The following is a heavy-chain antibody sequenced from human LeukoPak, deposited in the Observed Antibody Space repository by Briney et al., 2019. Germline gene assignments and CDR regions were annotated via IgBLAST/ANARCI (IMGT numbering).Heavy chain of an antibody. J-gene: IGHJ4*02. CDR3: AKDLDSRVVTAFDY. CDR1: GFTFSSYG. CDR2: IRYDGSNK. V-gene: IGHV3-30*02. Sequence: GGSLRFSCAASGFTFSSYGMHWVRQAPGKGLEWVAFIRYDGSNKYYADSVKGRFTISRDNSKNTLYLQMNSLRAEDTAVYYCAKDLDSRVVTAFDYWGQGTLVTVSS. D-gene: IGHD2-21*02.